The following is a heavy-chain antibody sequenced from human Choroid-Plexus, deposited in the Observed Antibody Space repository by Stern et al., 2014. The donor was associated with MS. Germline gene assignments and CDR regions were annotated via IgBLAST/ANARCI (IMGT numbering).Heavy chain of an antibody. Sequence: MQLVESGGGVVQPGRPLRLSCVASGFTFGSCAMHWVRQAPGQGLEWVAGVSYDGSNKYYADSVKGRFTISRDNSQNTLYMQMSSLRPEDTAVYYCAKDRHYLTYFFDHWGQGSLVTVSS. J-gene: IGHJ5*02. CDR3: AKDRHYLTYFFDH. CDR2: VSYDGSNK. V-gene: IGHV3-30*18. CDR1: GFTFGSCA. D-gene: IGHD2/OR15-2a*01.